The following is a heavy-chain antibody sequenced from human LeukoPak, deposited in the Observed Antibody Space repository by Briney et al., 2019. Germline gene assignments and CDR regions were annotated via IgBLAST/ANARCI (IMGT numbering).Heavy chain of an antibody. CDR2: INHSGST. D-gene: IGHD3-22*01. Sequence: SETLSLTCAVYGGSFSGYYWSWIRQPPGKGLEWIGEINHSGSTNYNPSLKSRVTISVDTSKNQFSLKLSSVTAADTAVYYCASADYYDRMVPPDYWGQGTLVTVS. V-gene: IGHV4-34*01. CDR3: ASADYYDRMVPPDY. CDR1: GGSFSGYY. J-gene: IGHJ4*02.